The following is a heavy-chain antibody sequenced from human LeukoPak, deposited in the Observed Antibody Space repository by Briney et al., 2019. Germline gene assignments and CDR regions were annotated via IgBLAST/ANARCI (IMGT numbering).Heavy chain of an antibody. Sequence: GSLRLSCAASGFTFSSYSMNWVRQPPGKGLQWIGEIKHSGIIHYNPSLKSRVTISVDTSKNQFSLKLNSVTAADTAVYYCARGLVSGGILEWLLDWGQGTLVTVSS. CDR2: IKHSGII. CDR3: ARGLVSGGILEWLLD. J-gene: IGHJ4*02. D-gene: IGHD3-3*01. CDR1: GFTFSSYS. V-gene: IGHV4-34*01.